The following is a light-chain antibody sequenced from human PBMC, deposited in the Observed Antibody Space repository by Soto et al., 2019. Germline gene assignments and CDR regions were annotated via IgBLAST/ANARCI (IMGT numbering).Light chain of an antibody. CDR3: QSSRPNGYWV. Sequence: QSVLTQPPSVSGAPGQRVTISCTGSSYNIGAGYDVPWYQQPPGTAPKLLIYDNTNRPSGVPGRFSGSKSGTSASLAITGLQAEDEADYYCQSSRPNGYWVFGGGTKVTVL. CDR2: DNT. V-gene: IGLV1-40*01. J-gene: IGLJ3*02. CDR1: SYNIGAGYD.